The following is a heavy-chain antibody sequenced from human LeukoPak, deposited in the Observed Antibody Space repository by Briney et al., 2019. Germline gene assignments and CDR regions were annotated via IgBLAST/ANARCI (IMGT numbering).Heavy chain of an antibody. CDR2: MNPNSGNT. J-gene: IGHJ4*02. D-gene: IGHD3-22*01. CDR1: GYTFTSYD. CDR3: ARDSSGYLGTSFDY. V-gene: IGHV1-8*01. Sequence: GASVKVSCKASGYTFTSYDINWVRQATGQGLEWMGWMNPNSGNTGYAQKFQGRVTMTRNTSISTAYMELSSLRSEDTAVYYCARDSSGYLGTSFDYWGQGTLVTVSS.